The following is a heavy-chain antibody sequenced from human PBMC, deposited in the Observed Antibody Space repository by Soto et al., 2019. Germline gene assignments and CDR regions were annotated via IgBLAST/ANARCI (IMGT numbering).Heavy chain of an antibody. Sequence: EVQLVESGGGLIQPGGSLRLSCAASGFTVSSNYMSWVRQAPGKWLEWVSVIYSGGSTYYADSVKGRFTISRDNSKNTLYLQMNSLRAEDTAVYYCARDDPQVRFLFRDWGQGTLVTVSS. CDR2: IYSGGST. J-gene: IGHJ4*02. V-gene: IGHV3-53*01. CDR1: GFTVSSNY. D-gene: IGHD3-3*01. CDR3: ARDDPQVRFLFRD.